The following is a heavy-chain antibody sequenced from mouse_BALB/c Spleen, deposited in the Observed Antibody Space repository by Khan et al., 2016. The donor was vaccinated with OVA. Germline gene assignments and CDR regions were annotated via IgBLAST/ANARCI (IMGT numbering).Heavy chain of an antibody. J-gene: IGHJ3*01. CDR2: INTYYGDV. CDR3: TGGGGSRFAY. V-gene: IGHV1S137*01. CDR1: GYTFTDFT. Sequence: QVQLQQSGAELVRPGVSVKISCKGSGYTFTDFTMHWVKQSHAKSLEWIGVINTYYGDVTYNQKFKGKATMTVDKSSSTVYMELARLTSEDSAIYYCTGGGGSRFAYWGQGTLVTVSA.